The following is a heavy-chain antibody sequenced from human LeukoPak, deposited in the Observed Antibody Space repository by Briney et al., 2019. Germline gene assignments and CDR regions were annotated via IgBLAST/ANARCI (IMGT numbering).Heavy chain of an antibody. J-gene: IGHJ6*02. CDR3: ARENWGSYYGMDV. CDR2: IIPIFGTA. V-gene: IGHV1-69*13. Sequence: SVKVSCKASGYTFTSYGISWVRQAPGQGLEWMGGIIPIFGTANYAQKFQGRVTITADESTSTAYMELSSLRSEDTAVYYCARENWGSYYGMDVWGQGTTVTVSS. CDR1: GYTFTSYG. D-gene: IGHD7-27*01.